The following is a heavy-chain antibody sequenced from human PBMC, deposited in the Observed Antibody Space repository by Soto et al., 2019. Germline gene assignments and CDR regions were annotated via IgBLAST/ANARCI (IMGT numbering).Heavy chain of an antibody. CDR1: GFTFSSYA. V-gene: IGHV3-23*01. D-gene: IGHD2-8*01. Sequence: EVQLLESGGGLVQPGGSLRLSCAASGFTFSSYAMSWVRQAPGKGLEWVSAISGSGGSTYYADSVKGRFTISRDNSKNTLYLQMNSLRAEDTAVYYCAKDRAVLMVYAKDYDAFDIWGQGTMVTVSS. CDR2: ISGSGGST. CDR3: AKDRAVLMVYAKDYDAFDI. J-gene: IGHJ3*02.